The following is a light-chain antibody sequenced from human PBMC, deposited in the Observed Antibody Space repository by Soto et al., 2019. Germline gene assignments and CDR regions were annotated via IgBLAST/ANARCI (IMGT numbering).Light chain of an antibody. J-gene: IGKJ1*01. CDR3: QQYHRYST. Sequence: DIQMTQAPSTLSASVGDRVTITCRASQNINAWLAWYQQKPGKAPNLLIYDVSTLHSGVPSRFSGSASGTEFTLTISNLESDDFATYYCQQYHRYSTFGQGTRVDIK. V-gene: IGKV1-5*01. CDR1: QNINAW. CDR2: DVS.